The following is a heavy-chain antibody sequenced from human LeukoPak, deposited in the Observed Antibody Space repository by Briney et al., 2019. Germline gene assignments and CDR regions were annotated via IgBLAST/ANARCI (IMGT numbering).Heavy chain of an antibody. V-gene: IGHV3-9*01. J-gene: IGHJ3*02. D-gene: IGHD7-27*01. CDR3: STEIVILGNDAFDI. CDR2: ISRNSGPI. CDR1: GFTFDQYA. Sequence: GGSLRLSCAASGFTFDQYAMYWVRQAPGKGLEWVSGISRNSGPIGYADSVRGRFAISRDNARNSLYLQMNSLRPEDTALYYCSTEIVILGNDAFDIWGHGTMVTVSS.